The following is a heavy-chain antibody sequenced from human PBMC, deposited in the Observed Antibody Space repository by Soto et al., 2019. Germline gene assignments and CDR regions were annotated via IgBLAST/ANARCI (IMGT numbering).Heavy chain of an antibody. CDR1: GYTFTDYY. CDR2: INPNSGGT. Sequence: ASVKVSCKASGYTFTDYYMNWGGRALGQGLEWMGWINPNSGGTTYAQKFQGRVTMTRDTSISTAYMELSRLRSDDTAVYYCARMIYSSSWYDYHYGKDVWGQRTTVTVS. D-gene: IGHD6-13*01. V-gene: IGHV1-2*02. CDR3: ARMIYSSSWYDYHYGKDV. J-gene: IGHJ6*02.